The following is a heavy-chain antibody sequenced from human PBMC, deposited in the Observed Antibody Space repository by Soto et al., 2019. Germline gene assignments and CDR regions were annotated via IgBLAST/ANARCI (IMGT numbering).Heavy chain of an antibody. Sequence: GGSLRLSCAASGFTFSSYWMHWVRQAPGKGLVWVSRINSDGSSTSYADSVKGRFTISRDNAKNTLYLQMNSLRAEDTAVYYCARAQYYYDRSGYYRGVAFDIWDQGTMVTVSS. CDR1: GFTFSSYW. CDR2: INSDGSST. CDR3: ARAQYYYDRSGYYRGVAFDI. D-gene: IGHD3-22*01. J-gene: IGHJ3*02. V-gene: IGHV3-74*01.